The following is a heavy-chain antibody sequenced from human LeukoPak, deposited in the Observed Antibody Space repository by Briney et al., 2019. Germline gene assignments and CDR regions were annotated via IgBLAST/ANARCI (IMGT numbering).Heavy chain of an antibody. CDR3: ARGIYSGYGYYYCYGMDV. D-gene: IGHD5-12*01. V-gene: IGHV1-69*02. CDR1: GGTLRSYT. Sequence: SLWVSCKASGGTLRSYTISWVRQTPGEGLEWMGRIIPILGIANYAQKSQGSVTITADKSTSTAYMELSSLRSEDTAVYYCARGIYSGYGYYYCYGMDVWGQGTTVTVSS. CDR2: IIPILGIA. J-gene: IGHJ6*02.